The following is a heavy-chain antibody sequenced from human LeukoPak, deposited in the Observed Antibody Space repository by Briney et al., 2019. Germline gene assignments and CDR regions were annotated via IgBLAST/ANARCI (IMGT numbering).Heavy chain of an antibody. Sequence: GGSLRLSCAASGLTISYYAMSWVRQAPGKGLEWVSYISSSGSTIYYADSVKGRFTISRDNAKNSLYLQMNSLRAEDTAVYYCASHDYGVHFDYWGQGTLVTVSS. CDR2: ISSSGSTI. V-gene: IGHV3-11*04. J-gene: IGHJ4*02. CDR1: GLTISYYA. D-gene: IGHD4-17*01. CDR3: ASHDYGVHFDY.